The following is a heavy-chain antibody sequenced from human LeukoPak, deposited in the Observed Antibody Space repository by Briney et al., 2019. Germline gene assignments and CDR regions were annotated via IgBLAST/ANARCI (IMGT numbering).Heavy chain of an antibody. V-gene: IGHV1-69*01. CDR3: ARASPHCSGGSCYHSQYYYYYGMDV. CDR2: IIPIFGTA. J-gene: IGHJ6*02. D-gene: IGHD2-15*01. CDR1: GGTFSSYA. Sequence: ASVKVSCKASGGTFSSYAISWVRQAPGQGLEWMGGIIPIFGTANYAQKFQGRVTITADESTSTAYMELSSLRSEDTAVYYCARASPHCSGGSCYHSQYYYYYGMDVWGQGTTVTVSS.